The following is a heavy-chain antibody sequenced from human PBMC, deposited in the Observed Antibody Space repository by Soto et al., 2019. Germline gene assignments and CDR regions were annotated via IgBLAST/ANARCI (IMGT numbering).Heavy chain of an antibody. Sequence: QVLLVESGGGVVQPGRSLRLSCVASEFTFSNYAMHWLRQAPGKGLEWVAVVSYDGNNKDYTDSVKGRFTISRDNSRNTLYLQMSSLRDEDTAVYYCARTWAGGYGNSWYVSAFDYWGQGTLVTVSS. V-gene: IGHV3-30-3*01. CDR2: VSYDGNNK. CDR1: EFTFSNYA. CDR3: ARTWAGGYGNSWYVSAFDY. J-gene: IGHJ4*02. D-gene: IGHD6-13*01.